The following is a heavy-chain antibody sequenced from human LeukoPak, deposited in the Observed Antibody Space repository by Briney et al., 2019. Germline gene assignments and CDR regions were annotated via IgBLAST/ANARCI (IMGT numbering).Heavy chain of an antibody. V-gene: IGHV4-31*03. J-gene: IGHJ5*02. D-gene: IGHD2-2*01. Sequence: PSETLSLTCTVSGGSISSGGYSWSWIRQHPGEGLEWIGYIYYSGSTYYNPSLKSRVTISVDTSKNQFSLKLSSVTAADTAVYYCARQIVVVPAAIGEDYWFDPWGQGTLVTVSS. CDR1: GGSISSGGYS. CDR3: ARQIVVVPAAIGEDYWFDP. CDR2: IYYSGST.